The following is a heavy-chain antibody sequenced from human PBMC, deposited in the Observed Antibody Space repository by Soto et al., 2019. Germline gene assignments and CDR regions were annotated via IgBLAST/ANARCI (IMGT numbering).Heavy chain of an antibody. D-gene: IGHD3-22*01. CDR1: GFSVSSNY. J-gene: IGHJ4*02. CDR3: AREGYYDSSGYYFD. Sequence: EVQLVESGGGLIQPGGSLRLSCAASGFSVSSNYMSWVRQAPGKGLEWVSVTYSGGSTYYADSVKGRFTISRDSSENTLYLQMNSLRAEDTAVYYCAREGYYDSSGYYFDWGQGTLVTVSS. CDR2: TYSGGST. V-gene: IGHV3-53*01.